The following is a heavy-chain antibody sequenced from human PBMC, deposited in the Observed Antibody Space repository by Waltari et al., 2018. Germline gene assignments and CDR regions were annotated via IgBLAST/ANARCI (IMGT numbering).Heavy chain of an antibody. CDR1: GYSISSGYY. J-gene: IGHJ4*02. CDR3: ARHSSGYYYYLDY. Sequence: QVQLQESGPGLVRPSETLSLTCAVSGYSISSGYYWGWIRQSPGKGREWFGFIYHSGSTYCNPSLKSRVTRSVDTSKNQFFLKLNSVTAADTAVYHCARHSSGYYYYLDYWGQGTLVTVSS. V-gene: IGHV4-38-2*01. CDR2: IYHSGST. D-gene: IGHD3-22*01.